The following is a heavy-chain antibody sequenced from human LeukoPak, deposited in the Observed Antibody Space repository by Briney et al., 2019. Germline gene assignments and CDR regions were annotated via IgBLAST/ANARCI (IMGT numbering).Heavy chain of an antibody. D-gene: IGHD1-26*01. CDR3: ARGRGSYYEY. CDR2: ISSSSSTI. CDR1: GFTFSSYS. V-gene: IGHV3-48*01. J-gene: IGHJ4*02. Sequence: PGGSLRLSCAASGFTFSSYSMNWVRQAPGKGLEWVSYISSSSSTIYYADSVKGRFTISRDNAKNSLYLQMSSLRAEDTAVYYCARGRGSYYEYWGQGTLVTVSS.